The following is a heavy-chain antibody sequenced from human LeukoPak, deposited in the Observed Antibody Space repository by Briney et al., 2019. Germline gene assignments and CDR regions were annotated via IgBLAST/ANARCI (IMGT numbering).Heavy chain of an antibody. D-gene: IGHD6-19*01. CDR1: GFTFSSYS. J-gene: IGHJ4*02. CDR2: ISSSSSYI. CDR3: AKGRVVAGTGGSFDY. V-gene: IGHV3-21*04. Sequence: GGSLRISCAASGFTFSSYSMNWVCQAPGRGLDWVSFISSSSSYIYYADSVKGRFTISRDNSKNTLYLQMNSLRAEDTAVYYCAKGRVVAGTGGSFDYWGQGTLVTVSS.